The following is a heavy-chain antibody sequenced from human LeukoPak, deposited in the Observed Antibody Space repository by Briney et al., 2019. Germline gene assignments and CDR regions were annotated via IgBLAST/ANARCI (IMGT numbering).Heavy chain of an antibody. Sequence: ASAKVSCKASGYTFTNYGNSWVRQAPGQGLEWMGWISAHNGNTNYAQKFQGRVTMTTDTSTSTAYMELRSLRSDDTAVYYCARPRNYYDSSGYYYRHDAFDIWGQGTMVTVSS. D-gene: IGHD3-22*01. CDR3: ARPRNYYDSSGYYYRHDAFDI. J-gene: IGHJ3*02. CDR2: ISAHNGNT. V-gene: IGHV1-18*01. CDR1: GYTFTNYG.